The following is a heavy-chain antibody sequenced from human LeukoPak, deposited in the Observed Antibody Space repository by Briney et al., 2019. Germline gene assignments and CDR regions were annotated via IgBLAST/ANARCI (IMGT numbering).Heavy chain of an antibody. CDR3: ARANYYGSGSYFDP. D-gene: IGHD3-10*01. CDR2: INSDGSST. Sequence: GGSLRLSCAASGFTFSSYWMHWVRQVPGKGLVWVSRINSDGSSTIYADSVKGRFTISRDNAKNTLYLQMNSLRAEDTAAYYCARANYYGSGSYFDPWGQGTLVTVSS. J-gene: IGHJ5*02. V-gene: IGHV3-74*01. CDR1: GFTFSSYW.